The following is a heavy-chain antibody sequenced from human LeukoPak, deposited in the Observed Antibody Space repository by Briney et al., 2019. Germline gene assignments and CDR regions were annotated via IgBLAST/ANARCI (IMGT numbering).Heavy chain of an antibody. CDR3: PREASCSSSTCYTGAWYFDL. V-gene: IGHV3-48*03. CDR1: RFTFSSYE. Sequence: GGSLRLSCAASRFTFSSYEMNWVRQAPGKGLEWVSYISSSDSTIYYADSVKGRFTISRDNAKNSLYLQMNSLRADDTAVYYCPREASCSSSTCYTGAWYFDLWGRGTLVTVSS. CDR2: ISSSDSTI. J-gene: IGHJ2*01. D-gene: IGHD2-2*02.